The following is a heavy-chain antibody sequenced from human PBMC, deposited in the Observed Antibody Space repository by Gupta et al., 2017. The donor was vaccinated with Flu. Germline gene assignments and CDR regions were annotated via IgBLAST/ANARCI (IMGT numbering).Heavy chain of an antibody. D-gene: IGHD6-13*01. CDR1: SNCW. Sequence: SNCWMSWVRQAPGKGLEWVANIKPDGNEKHYVDSVKGRFTISRDNAKNSLYLQMSSLRAEDTALYYCARLDGYTAFDYWGQGTPVTVSS. CDR2: IKPDGNEK. J-gene: IGHJ4*02. V-gene: IGHV3-7*01. CDR3: ARLDGYTAFDY.